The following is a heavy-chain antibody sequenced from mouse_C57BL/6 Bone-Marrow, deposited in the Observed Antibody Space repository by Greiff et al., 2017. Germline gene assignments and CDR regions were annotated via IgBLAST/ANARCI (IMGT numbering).Heavy chain of an antibody. D-gene: IGHD2-4*01. CDR3: ARGYYDYDEYWYFDV. J-gene: IGHJ1*03. CDR1: GYTFTSYW. V-gene: IGHV1-50*01. Sequence: VQLQQPGAELVKPGASVKLSCKASGYTFTSYWMQWVKQRPGQGLEWIGEIDPSDSYTNYNQKFKGKATLTVDTSSSTAYMQLSSLTSEDSAVYYGARGYYDYDEYWYFDVWGTGTTVTVSS. CDR2: IDPSDSYT.